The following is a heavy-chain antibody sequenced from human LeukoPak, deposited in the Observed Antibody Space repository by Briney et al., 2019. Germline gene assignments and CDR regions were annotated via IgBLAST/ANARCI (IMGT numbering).Heavy chain of an antibody. CDR2: IYTSGSH. D-gene: IGHD2-15*01. CDR3: AISSRIIVVWFGP. V-gene: IGHV4-4*07. J-gene: IGHJ5*02. Sequence: PSETLSLTCTVSGGSIRSYYWSWIRPPAGKGPGWIGRIYTSGSHNYHPSLKSRVTMPVDKSKNQFSLKLSSVTAADTAVYYCAISSRIIVVWFGPWGQGTLVTVSS. CDR1: GGSIRSYY.